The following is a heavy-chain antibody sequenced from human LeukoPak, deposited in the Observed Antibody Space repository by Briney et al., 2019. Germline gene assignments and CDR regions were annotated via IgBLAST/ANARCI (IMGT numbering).Heavy chain of an antibody. Sequence: ASVSASGKTPGYTFTAHYIHWVRQAPGQGLEWMGWIDPNSGGTNDAQKFQGSVTMAGDTSINAAFMEIRRLRSDDTAIYYCARGRGTTLVRGVIANYFDLWGRGSLVTVSS. V-gene: IGHV1-2*02. CDR2: IDPNSGGT. CDR3: ARGRGTTLVRGVIANYFDL. D-gene: IGHD3-10*01. J-gene: IGHJ2*01. CDR1: GYTFTAHY.